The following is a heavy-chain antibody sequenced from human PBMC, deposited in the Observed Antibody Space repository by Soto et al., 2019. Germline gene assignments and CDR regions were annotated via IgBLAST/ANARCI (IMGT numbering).Heavy chain of an antibody. V-gene: IGHV4-4*02. D-gene: IGHD6-13*01. CDR2: IYHIGST. CDR3: ESRVGQQLVNYWYFDL. J-gene: IGHJ2*01. CDR1: GGSISGSNR. Sequence: QVQLQESGPGLVKPSGTLSLTCAVSGGSISGSNRWSWIRQPPGKGLEWIGEIYHIGSTNYNPSLKSRVTISADKSKNQFSLKLTSVTAADTAVYYCESRVGQQLVNYWYFDLWGRGTLVTVSS.